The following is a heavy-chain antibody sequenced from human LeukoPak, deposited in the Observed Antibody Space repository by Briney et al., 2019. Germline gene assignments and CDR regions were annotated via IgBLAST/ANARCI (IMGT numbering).Heavy chain of an antibody. J-gene: IGHJ4*02. D-gene: IGHD3-10*01. V-gene: IGHV3-30*01. CDR1: GFTFINYA. Sequence: GKSLRLSCAASGFTFINYAMHWVRQAPAKGLEWVSLISSGGTYEYYADSVKGRFTISRDNSKNTLYLQLNRLRAEDTAVYYCARDSTYYYDSGSSGPHYFDNWGQGTLVTVSS. CDR2: ISSGGTYE. CDR3: ARDSTYYYDSGSSGPHYFDN.